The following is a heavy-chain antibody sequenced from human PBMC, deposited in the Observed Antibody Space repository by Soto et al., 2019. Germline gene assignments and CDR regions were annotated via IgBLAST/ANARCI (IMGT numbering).Heavy chain of an antibody. J-gene: IGHJ4*02. D-gene: IGHD2-8*01. CDR1: GYTFTSYG. V-gene: IGHV1-18*04. Sequence: ASVKVSCKASGYTFTSYGISWVRQAPGQGLEWMGWISAYNGNTNYAQKLQGRVTMTTDTSTSTAYMERRSLRSDDTAVYYCARGGIVLMVYATAAAGNFDYWGQGTLVTVSS. CDR2: ISAYNGNT. CDR3: ARGGIVLMVYATAAAGNFDY.